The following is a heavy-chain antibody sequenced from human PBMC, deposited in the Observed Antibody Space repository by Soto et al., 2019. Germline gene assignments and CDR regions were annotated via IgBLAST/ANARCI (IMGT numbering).Heavy chain of an antibody. CDR2: IIPIFGTA. Sequence: QVQLVQSGAAVKKPGSSVKVSCKASGGTFSSYAISWVRQAPGQWLEWMGGIIPIFGTANYAQKFQGRVTIPADEATITAYMELSSLRSEDTSVYYCARDGDDYSNEGTNWFDPWGQGTLVTVSS. CDR3: ARDGDDYSNEGTNWFDP. CDR1: GGTFSSYA. D-gene: IGHD4-4*01. V-gene: IGHV1-69*01. J-gene: IGHJ5*02.